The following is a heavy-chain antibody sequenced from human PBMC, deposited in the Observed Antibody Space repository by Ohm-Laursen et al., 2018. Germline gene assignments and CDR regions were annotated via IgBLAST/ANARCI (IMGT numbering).Heavy chain of an antibody. J-gene: IGHJ4*02. V-gene: IGHV3-23*01. Sequence: SLRLSCTASGFTFSSYAMSWVRQAPGKGLEWVSAITSGGGNTYYADSVKGRFTISRDSSQNTLYLQMNSLRAEDTAIYYCAKQPMGVTGTYDYWGQGSLVTVSS. CDR2: ITSGGGNT. CDR3: AKQPMGVTGTYDY. D-gene: IGHD6-13*01. CDR1: GFTFSSYA.